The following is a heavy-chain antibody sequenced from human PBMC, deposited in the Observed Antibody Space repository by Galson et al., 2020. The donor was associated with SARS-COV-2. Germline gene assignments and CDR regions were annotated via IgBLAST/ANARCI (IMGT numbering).Heavy chain of an antibody. CDR2: INHSGST. V-gene: IGHV4-34*01. CDR3: ARVLRYFDGLLAGHYYDYMDV. CDR1: GGSFSGYY. J-gene: IGHJ6*03. D-gene: IGHD3-9*01. Sequence: SETLSLTCAVYGGSFSGYYWSWIRQPPGKGLEWIGEINHSGSTNYNPSLKSRVTISVDTSKNQFSLKLSSVTAADTAVYYCARVLRYFDGLLAGHYYDYMDVWGKGTTVTVSS.